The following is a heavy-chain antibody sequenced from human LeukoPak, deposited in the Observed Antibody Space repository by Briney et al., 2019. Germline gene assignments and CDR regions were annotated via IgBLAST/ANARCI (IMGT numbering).Heavy chain of an antibody. V-gene: IGHV3-23*01. Sequence: PGGFLRLSCAAPGFTFSSYAMTWVRQAPGKGLEWVSSIDANGVATFYAESVKGRFSISRDNAKNTVGLQMHSLTAEDTAVYYCAKDQSYYNWFDPWGQGTLVTVSS. D-gene: IGHD3-10*01. J-gene: IGHJ5*02. CDR1: GFTFSSYA. CDR3: AKDQSYYNWFDP. CDR2: IDANGVAT.